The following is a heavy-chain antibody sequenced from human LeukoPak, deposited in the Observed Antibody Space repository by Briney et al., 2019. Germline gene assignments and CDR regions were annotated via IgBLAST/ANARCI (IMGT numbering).Heavy chain of an antibody. CDR3: ARDFPFGTARRGARWFDP. CDR1: GGSISSGGYS. CDR2: IYYSGST. D-gene: IGHD6-6*01. V-gene: IGHV4-31*03. J-gene: IGHJ5*02. Sequence: PSETLSLTCTVSGGSISSGGYSWSWIRQHPGKGLEWIGYIYYSGSTYYNPSLKSRVTMSVDTSKNQFSLKLSSVTAADTAVYYCARDFPFGTARRGARWFDPWGQGTLVTVSS.